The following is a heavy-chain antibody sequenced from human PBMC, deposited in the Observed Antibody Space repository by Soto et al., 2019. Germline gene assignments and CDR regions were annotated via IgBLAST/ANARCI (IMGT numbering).Heavy chain of an antibody. CDR3: AHRYGGNYYRWYFDS. V-gene: IGHV2-5*01. CDR1: GFSLSTSGAG. D-gene: IGHD1-26*01. J-gene: IGHJ4*02. CDR2: ISWKDEK. Sequence: QITLKESGPTLVKPTQTLTVTCTFSGFSLSTSGAGVGWIRQSPGKAPEWLALISWKDEKRYNPGLKIRLTNTKDTSKNQVVLTMTDLDPVDTATYFCAHRYGGNYYRWYFDSWGQGTLVTVSS.